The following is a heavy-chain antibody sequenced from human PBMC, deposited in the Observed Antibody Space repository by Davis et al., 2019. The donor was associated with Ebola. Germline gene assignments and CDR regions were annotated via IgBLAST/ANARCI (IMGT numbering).Heavy chain of an antibody. CDR1: GYTFTSYG. J-gene: IGHJ5*02. Sequence: ASVKVSCKASGYTFTSYGISWVRQAPGQGLEWMGWISAYTGNTNYAQKLQGRVTMTTDTSTSPAYMELRSLRSDDTAVYYCARAITMIVAGWFDPWGQGTLVTVSS. CDR3: ARAITMIVAGWFDP. D-gene: IGHD3-22*01. V-gene: IGHV1-18*01. CDR2: ISAYTGNT.